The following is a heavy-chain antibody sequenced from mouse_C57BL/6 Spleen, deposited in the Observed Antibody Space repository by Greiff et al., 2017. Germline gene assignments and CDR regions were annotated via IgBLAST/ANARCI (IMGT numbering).Heavy chain of an antibody. J-gene: IGHJ4*01. V-gene: IGHV1-81*01. Sequence: QVHVKQSGAELARPGASVKLSCKASGYTFTSYGISWVKQRTGQGLEWIGEIYPRSGNTYYNEKFKGKATLTADKSSSTAYMELRSLTSEDSAVYFCARWGLLLYAMDYWGQGTSVTVSS. D-gene: IGHD2-3*01. CDR2: IYPRSGNT. CDR1: GYTFTSYG. CDR3: ARWGLLLYAMDY.